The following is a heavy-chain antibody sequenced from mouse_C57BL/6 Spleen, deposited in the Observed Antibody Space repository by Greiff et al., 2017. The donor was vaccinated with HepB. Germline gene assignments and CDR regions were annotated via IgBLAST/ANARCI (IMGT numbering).Heavy chain of an antibody. CDR2: IRSKSSNYAT. J-gene: IGHJ2*01. CDR1: GFTFNTYA. Sequence: EVQGVESGGGLVQPKGSLKLSCAASGFTFNTYAMHWVRQAPGKGLEWVARIRSKSSNYATYYADSVKDRFTISRDDSQSMLYLQMNNLKTEDTAMYYCVRGTYYYGSSYDYFDYWGQGTTLTVSS. D-gene: IGHD1-1*01. CDR3: VRGTYYYGSSYDYFDY. V-gene: IGHV10-3*01.